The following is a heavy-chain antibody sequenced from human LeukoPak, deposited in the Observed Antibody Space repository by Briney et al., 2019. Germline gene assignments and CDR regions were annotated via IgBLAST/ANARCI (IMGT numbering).Heavy chain of an antibody. CDR2: ISSSGSDI. V-gene: IGHV3-11*01. CDR1: GFTFSDYY. CDR3: ARAYCSIITCYSELFDP. J-gene: IGHJ5*02. Sequence: GGSLRLSCAASGFTFSDYYMTWIRQAPGKGLEWVAYISSSGSDIYYADSVKGRFTISRDNAKNSLYLQMNSLRAEDTAVYYCARAYCSIITCYSELFDPWGQGTLVTVSS. D-gene: IGHD2-2*01.